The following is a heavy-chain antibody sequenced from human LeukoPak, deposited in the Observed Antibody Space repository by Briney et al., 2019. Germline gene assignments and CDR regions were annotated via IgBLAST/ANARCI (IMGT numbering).Heavy chain of an antibody. CDR1: GFIFSSYA. D-gene: IGHD3-9*01. CDR2: ISYDGSNK. V-gene: IGHV3-30*14. CDR3: AGTHHFDWLLAFDY. J-gene: IGHJ4*02. Sequence: GGSLRLSCAASGFIFSSYAMHWVRQAPGKGLEWVAVISYDGSNKYYADSVKGRFTISRDNSKNTLYLQMNSLRAEDTAVYYCAGTHHFDWLLAFDYWGQGTLVTVSS.